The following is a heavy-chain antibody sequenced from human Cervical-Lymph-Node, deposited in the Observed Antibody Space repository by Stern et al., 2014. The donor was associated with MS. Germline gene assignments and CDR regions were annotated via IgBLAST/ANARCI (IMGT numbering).Heavy chain of an antibody. V-gene: IGHV3-15*01. Sequence: EMQLVESGGGLVKPGGSLRLSCAASGFTFSEAWLSWVRQAPGKGLEWVGRIKSKTDGGTTDYAAPVKGRFTISRDDSKNTLYVQMNSLKAEDTALYYCTTLYDMGYWGQGTLVTVSS. CDR1: GFTFSEAW. J-gene: IGHJ4*02. CDR2: IKSKTDGGTT. D-gene: IGHD3-3*01. CDR3: TTLYDMGY.